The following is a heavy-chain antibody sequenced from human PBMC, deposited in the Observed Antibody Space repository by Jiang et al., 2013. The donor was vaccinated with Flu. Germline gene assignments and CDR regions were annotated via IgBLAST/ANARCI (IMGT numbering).Heavy chain of an antibody. J-gene: IGHJ6*02. CDR1: GTFSSYA. D-gene: IGHD2-8*01. V-gene: IGHV1-69*01. CDR2: IIPIFGTA. Sequence: GTFSSYAISWVRQAPGQGLEWMGGIIPIFGTANYAQKFQGRVTITADESTSTAYMELSSLRSEDTAVYYCAGGYCTNGVCYNEYYYYYGMDVWGQGTTVTVSS. CDR3: AGGYCTNGVCYNEYYYYYGMDV.